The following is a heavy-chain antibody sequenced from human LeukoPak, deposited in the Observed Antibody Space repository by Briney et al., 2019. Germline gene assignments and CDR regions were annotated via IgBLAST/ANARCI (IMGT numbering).Heavy chain of an antibody. CDR1: GFTFSNYA. CDR2: ISYDGSNK. CDR3: ARDQIADIVVVITATPDY. J-gene: IGHJ4*02. Sequence: GRSLRLSCAASGFTFSNYAMHWVRQAPGKGLEWVAVISYDGSNKYYADSVKGRFTISRDNSKSSLYLQMNSLRAEDTAVYYCARDQIADIVVVITATPDYWGQGTLVTVSS. V-gene: IGHV3-30-3*01. D-gene: IGHD2-15*01.